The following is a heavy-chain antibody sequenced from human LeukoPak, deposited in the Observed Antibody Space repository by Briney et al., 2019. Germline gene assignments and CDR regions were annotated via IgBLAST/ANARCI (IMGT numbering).Heavy chain of an antibody. CDR3: MSDLDN. CDR1: GFTFSNAW. V-gene: IGHV3-15*01. CDR2: IKTKGEGGTV. J-gene: IGHJ4*02. Sequence: GGSLRLSCATSGFTFSNAWMTWVRQAQGKGLEWVGRIKTKGEGGTVDYAAPVKGRFTISRDDSRNTLYLQMNSLKTEDTAIYYCMSDLDNWGQGTLVTVSS.